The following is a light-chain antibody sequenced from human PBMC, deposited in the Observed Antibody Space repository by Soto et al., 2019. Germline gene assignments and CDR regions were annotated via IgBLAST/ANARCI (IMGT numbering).Light chain of an antibody. CDR3: AAWDDSLNGRV. V-gene: IGLV1-44*01. J-gene: IGLJ3*02. Sequence: QSVLTQPPSVSGTPGQRVTIFCSGSSSSIGSNTVNWYQQLPGTAPKVVIYSSNQRPSGVPDRFSGSKSGTSASLAISGLQSEDEADYYCAAWDDSLNGRVFGGGTKLTVL. CDR2: SSN. CDR1: SSSIGSNT.